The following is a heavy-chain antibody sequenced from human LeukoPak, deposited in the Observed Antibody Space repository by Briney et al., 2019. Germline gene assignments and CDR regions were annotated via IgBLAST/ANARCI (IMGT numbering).Heavy chain of an antibody. Sequence: PGGSLRLSCAASGFTVSSNYMSWVRQAPGKGLEWVSVIYSGGSTYYADSVKGRFTISRDNSKNTLYLLMNSLRAEDTAVYYCARFAPYYDSSGYYSYFDYWGQGTLVTVSS. V-gene: IGHV3-66*01. D-gene: IGHD3-22*01. CDR1: GFTVSSNY. J-gene: IGHJ4*02. CDR2: IYSGGST. CDR3: ARFAPYYDSSGYYSYFDY.